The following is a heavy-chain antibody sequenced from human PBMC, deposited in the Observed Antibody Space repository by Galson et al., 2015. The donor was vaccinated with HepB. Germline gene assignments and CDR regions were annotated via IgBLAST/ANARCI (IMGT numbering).Heavy chain of an antibody. J-gene: IGHJ5*02. CDR1: GYTFSSYS. V-gene: IGHV1-18*04. CDR2: ISPYNRET. D-gene: IGHD2-15*01. Sequence: SVKVSCKASGYTFSSYSITWARPAPLQGLEWMAWISPYNRETHFARKFQGRVTLTTDKFTRIAYMELRSLRSDDTAVYYCARGAVVEVVGGTRNNGFDPWGQGTLVTVSS. CDR3: ARGAVVEVVGGTRNNGFDP.